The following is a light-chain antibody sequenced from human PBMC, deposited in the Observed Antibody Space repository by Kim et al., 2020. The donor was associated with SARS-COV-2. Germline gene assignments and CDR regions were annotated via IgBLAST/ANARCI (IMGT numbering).Light chain of an antibody. Sequence: DIHMTQSPSTLSASVGDSVTITCRASQSIGRWLAWYQLKPGQAPKLLIYRASNLQTSIPSRFSGSGSGTQFTLTISSLHPDDFATYSCQQYDAYPYTFGQGTTVEI. J-gene: IGKJ2*01. CDR2: RAS. V-gene: IGKV1-5*03. CDR1: QSIGRW. CDR3: QQYDAYPYT.